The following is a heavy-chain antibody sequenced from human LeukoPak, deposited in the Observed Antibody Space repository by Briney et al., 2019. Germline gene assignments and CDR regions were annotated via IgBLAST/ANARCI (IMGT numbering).Heavy chain of an antibody. J-gene: IGHJ3*02. CDR1: GDSVSSNSAT. D-gene: IGHD5/OR15-5a*01. Sequence: SQTLSLTCAISGDSVSSNSATRSWIRQSPSRGFEWLGRTYYRSKWYNDDAVSVKSRITISPDTPKNQFSLQLSSVTPEDTAVYYSVRGLGHAFDIWGQGTMVTVSS. V-gene: IGHV6-1*01. CDR2: TYYRSKWYN. CDR3: VRGLGHAFDI.